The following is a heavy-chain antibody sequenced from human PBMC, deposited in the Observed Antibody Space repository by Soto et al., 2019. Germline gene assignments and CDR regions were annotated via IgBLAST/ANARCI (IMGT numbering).Heavy chain of an antibody. D-gene: IGHD4-17*01. CDR3: ARAPPSYGDYVPVTCCGY. Sequence: PSETLSLTCAVSGESISNTHYWGWIRQPPGKGLEWIGYIYYSGSTYYNPSLKSRVTISVDTSKNQFSLKLRSVTAADTAVYYCARAPPSYGDYVPVTCCGYWGQGTLGTVSS. CDR1: GESISNTHY. CDR2: IYYSGST. V-gene: IGHV4-28*03. J-gene: IGHJ4*02.